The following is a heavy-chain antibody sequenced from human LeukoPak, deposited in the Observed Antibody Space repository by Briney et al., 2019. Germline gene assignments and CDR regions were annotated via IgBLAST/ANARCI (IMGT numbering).Heavy chain of an antibody. CDR2: IIPIFGTA. J-gene: IGHJ1*01. D-gene: IGHD2-21*01. CDR1: GYTFTGYH. Sequence: SVKVSCKASGYTFTGYHMQWVRQAPGQGLEWMGGIIPIFGTAKYAQKFQGRVTITADESRSTAYMELSSLRSEDTAVYYCARDSSEFRSLIPHWGQGTLVTVSS. CDR3: ARDSSEFRSLIPH. V-gene: IGHV1-69*13.